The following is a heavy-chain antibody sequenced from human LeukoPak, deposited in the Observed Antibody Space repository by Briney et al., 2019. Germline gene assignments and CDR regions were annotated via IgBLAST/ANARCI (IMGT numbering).Heavy chain of an antibody. CDR1: GYTSTSYD. D-gene: IGHD3-3*01. V-gene: IGHV1-8*01. CDR2: MNPNSGNT. Sequence: ASVKVSCKASGYTSTSYDINWVRKATGQGLEWMGWMNPNSGNTGYAQKFQGRVTMTRNTSISTAYMELSSLRSEDTAVYYCASRGYDFWSGYYLYYGMDVWGQGTTVTVSS. CDR3: ASRGYDFWSGYYLYYGMDV. J-gene: IGHJ6*02.